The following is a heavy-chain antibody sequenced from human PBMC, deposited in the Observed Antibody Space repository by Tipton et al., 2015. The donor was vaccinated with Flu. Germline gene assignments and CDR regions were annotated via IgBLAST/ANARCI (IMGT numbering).Heavy chain of an antibody. CDR3: ARDPAGYYDNSAYYIFDY. CDR1: GGSLNTYY. D-gene: IGHD3-22*01. J-gene: IGHJ4*02. CDR2: IDYSGST. V-gene: IGHV4-39*07. Sequence: LRLSCTVSGGSLNTYYWGWIRQPPGKGLEWIASIDYSGSTYYNPSLRSRVTMSVDTSQQQFSLKLSSVTAADTAVYYCARDPAGYYDNSAYYIFDYWGQGTLVTVSS.